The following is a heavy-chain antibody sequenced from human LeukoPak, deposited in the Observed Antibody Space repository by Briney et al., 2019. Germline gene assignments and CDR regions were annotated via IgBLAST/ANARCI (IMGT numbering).Heavy chain of an antibody. CDR1: GGTFSTFA. V-gene: IGHV1-69*11. Sequence: SVKVSCKTSGGTFSTFAINWVRQAPGQGLEWMGRIIPILRQSNSAQKFQGTVSITADEFTNTAYMELSSLRSEDTAVYYCATGGAYADAFDIWGQGTMVTVSS. CDR3: ATGGAYADAFDI. D-gene: IGHD5-12*01. J-gene: IGHJ3*02. CDR2: IIPILRQS.